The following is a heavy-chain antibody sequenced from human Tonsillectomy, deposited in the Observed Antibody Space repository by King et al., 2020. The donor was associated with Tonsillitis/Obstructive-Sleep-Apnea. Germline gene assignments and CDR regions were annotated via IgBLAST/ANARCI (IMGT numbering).Heavy chain of an antibody. V-gene: IGHV3-74*02. CDR2: INSDGSNT. D-gene: IGHD4-23*01. Sequence: VQLVESGGGLVQPGGSLRLSCAVSGFTFSSYWMYWVRQVPGKGLVWVSRINSDGSNTGYADSVKGRFTISRDNAKNTLYLQMNSLRAEDTAVYYCSPVNLPFDIWGQGTMVTVSS. CDR1: GFTFSSYW. J-gene: IGHJ3*02. CDR3: SPVNLPFDI.